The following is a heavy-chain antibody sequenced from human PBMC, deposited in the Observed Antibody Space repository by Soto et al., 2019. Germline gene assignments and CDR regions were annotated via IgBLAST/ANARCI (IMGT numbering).Heavy chain of an antibody. V-gene: IGHV4-61*08. D-gene: IGHD5-12*01. J-gene: IGHJ4*02. Sequence: QEHLQESGPGLVKPSATLSLTCSVSGVPGDLSRVHYWSWIRQTPGKGLEWVGYYVSQSDYANYNPSLRSRATISLDTSKNEVSLQLTAVSAADSAIYYCAKYSAYGHFPSWGQGILVTVSS. CDR1: GVPGDLSRVHY. CDR3: AKYSAYGHFPS. CDR2: YVSQSDYA.